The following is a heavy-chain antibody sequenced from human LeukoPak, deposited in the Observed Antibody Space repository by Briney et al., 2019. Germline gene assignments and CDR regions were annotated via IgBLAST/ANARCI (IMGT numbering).Heavy chain of an antibody. Sequence: PGGSLRLSCAASGFTFSSYAMSWVRQAPGKGLEWVSVFSDSGGITYYADSVRGRFTVSRDNSKNTLYLQMNSLRAEDTAVYYCAKAIGYYYYYMDVWGKGTTVTVSS. D-gene: IGHD1-26*01. CDR3: AKAIGYYYYYMDV. V-gene: IGHV3-23*01. CDR1: GFTFSSYA. J-gene: IGHJ6*03. CDR2: FSDSGGIT.